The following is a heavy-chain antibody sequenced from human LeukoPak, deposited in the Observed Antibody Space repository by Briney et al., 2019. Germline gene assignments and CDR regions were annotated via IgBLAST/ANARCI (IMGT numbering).Heavy chain of an antibody. J-gene: IGHJ6*03. CDR2: IYYSGST. D-gene: IGHD3-10*01. CDR1: GGSISSSSYY. CDR3: ARRGRDYYGSGGKYYYYYYMDV. Sequence: SSETLSLTCTVSGGSISSSSYYWGWIRQPPGEGLEWIGSIYYSGSTYYNPSLKSRVTISVDTSKNQFSLKLSSVTAADTAVYYCARRGRDYYGSGGKYYYYYYMDVWGKGTTVTMSS. V-gene: IGHV4-39*07.